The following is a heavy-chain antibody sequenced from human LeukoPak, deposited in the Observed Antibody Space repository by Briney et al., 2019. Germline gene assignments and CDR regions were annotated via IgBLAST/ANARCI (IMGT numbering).Heavy chain of an antibody. D-gene: IGHD3-10*01. V-gene: IGHV1-2*02. J-gene: IGHJ4*02. Sequence: ASVKVSCKASGYTFTGYYMYWVRQAPGQGLEWMGWINPNSGGTNYAQKFQGRVTMTRDTSISTVYMELSRLRSDDTAVYYCARDSRFGEYHFDYWGQGTLVTVSS. CDR3: ARDSRFGEYHFDY. CDR1: GYTFTGYY. CDR2: INPNSGGT.